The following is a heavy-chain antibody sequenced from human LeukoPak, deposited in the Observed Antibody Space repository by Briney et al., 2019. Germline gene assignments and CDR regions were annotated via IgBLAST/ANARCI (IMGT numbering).Heavy chain of an antibody. V-gene: IGHV3-21*01. CDR3: ARDSSSWYTMGYYFDY. D-gene: IGHD6-13*01. CDR2: ISSSSSYI. J-gene: IGHJ4*02. CDR1: GFTFSTYS. Sequence: GGSLRLSCAASGFTFSTYSMNWVRQAPGEGLEWVSSISSSSSYIDYADSVKGRFTISRDNAKNSLYLQINSLRAEDTAVYYCARDSSSWYTMGYYFDYWGQGTLVTVSS.